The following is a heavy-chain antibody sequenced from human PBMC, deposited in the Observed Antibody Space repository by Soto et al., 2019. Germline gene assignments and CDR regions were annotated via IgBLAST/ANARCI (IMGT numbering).Heavy chain of an antibody. CDR1: GGTFSSYA. CDR3: VTTTVTTGFRFGAFDI. D-gene: IGHD4-17*01. CDR2: IIPIFGTA. V-gene: IGHV1-69*01. J-gene: IGHJ3*02. Sequence: QVQLVQSGAEVKKPGSSVKVSCKASGGTFSSYAISWVRQAPGQGLEWMGGIIPIFGTANYAQKFQGRVTITADESTSTAYMELSSLRSEDTAVYYCVTTTVTTGFRFGAFDIWGQGTMVTVSS.